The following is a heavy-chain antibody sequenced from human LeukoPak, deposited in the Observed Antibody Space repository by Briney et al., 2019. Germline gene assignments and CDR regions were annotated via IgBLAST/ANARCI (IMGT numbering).Heavy chain of an antibody. J-gene: IGHJ5*02. CDR1: GYTFSSYG. CDR3: ARDTKRSRARWENLGFDP. Sequence: ASVKVSCKASGYTFSSYGISWVRQAPGQGLEWMGWISGYNDNTKYYSQKLQGRVTMTTDTSTSTAYMELRSLRSDDTAVYYCARDTKRSRARWENLGFDPWGQGTLVTVSS. V-gene: IGHV1-18*01. D-gene: IGHD1-26*01. CDR2: ISGYNDNT.